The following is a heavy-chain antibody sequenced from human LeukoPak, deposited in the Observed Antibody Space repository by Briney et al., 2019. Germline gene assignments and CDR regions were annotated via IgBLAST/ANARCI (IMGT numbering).Heavy chain of an antibody. CDR1: GFTFSSYA. V-gene: IGHV3-33*06. D-gene: IGHD5-18*01. Sequence: GGSLRLSCAASGFTFSSYAMLWVRQAPGKGLEWVAVIWYDETYKYYADSVKGRFTISRDNSKNTLYLQMNSLRAEDTALYYCAKDPHGSYGPRYFFDSWGQGTLVTVSS. CDR3: AKDPHGSYGPRYFFDS. CDR2: IWYDETYK. J-gene: IGHJ4*02.